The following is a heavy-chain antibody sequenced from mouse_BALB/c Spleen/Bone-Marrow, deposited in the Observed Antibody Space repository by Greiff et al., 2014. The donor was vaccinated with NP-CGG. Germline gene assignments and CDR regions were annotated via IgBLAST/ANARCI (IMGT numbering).Heavy chain of an antibody. Sequence: VMLVESGAELVRPGTSVKVSCKASGYAFTNYLIKWVKQRPGQGLEWIGMINPGSGGTNYNEKFKGKATLTADKSSSTAYMQLSSLTSDDPAVYFCARRDGSYFDYWGQGTTLTVSS. CDR2: INPGSGGT. CDR3: ARRDGSYFDY. CDR1: GYAFTNYL. J-gene: IGHJ2*01. V-gene: IGHV1-54*01. D-gene: IGHD3-3*01.